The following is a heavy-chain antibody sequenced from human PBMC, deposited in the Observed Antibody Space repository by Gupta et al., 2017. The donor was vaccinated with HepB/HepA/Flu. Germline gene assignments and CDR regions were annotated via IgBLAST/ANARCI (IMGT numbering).Heavy chain of an antibody. CDR1: GGSISSYY. CDR3: ARERAGGDFDY. J-gene: IGHJ4*02. D-gene: IGHD3-16*01. CDR2: IYYSGST. V-gene: IGHV4-59*01. Sequence: QVQLQESGPGLVKPSETLSPTCTVSGGSISSYYRSWIRQPPGKGLEWIGYIYYSGSTNYNPSLKSRVTISVDTSKNQFSLKLSSVTAADTAVYYCARERAGGDFDYWGQGTLVTVSS.